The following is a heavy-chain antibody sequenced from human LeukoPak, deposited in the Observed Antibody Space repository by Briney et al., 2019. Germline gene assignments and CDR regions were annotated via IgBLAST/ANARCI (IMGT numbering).Heavy chain of an antibody. Sequence: GGSLRLSCAASGFTFSSYGMHWVRQAPGKGLEWVAVIWYDGSNKYYADSVKGRFTISRDNSKNTLYLQMNSLRAEDTAVYYCARDSRGVVIPCPPGGMDVWGQGTTVTVSS. D-gene: IGHD3-3*01. V-gene: IGHV3-33*01. J-gene: IGHJ6*02. CDR1: GFTFSSYG. CDR3: ARDSRGVVIPCPPGGMDV. CDR2: IWYDGSNK.